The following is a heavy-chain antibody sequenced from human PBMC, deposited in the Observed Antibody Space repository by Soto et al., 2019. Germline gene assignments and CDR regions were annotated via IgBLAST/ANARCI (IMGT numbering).Heavy chain of an antibody. CDR1: GFTFSSYG. V-gene: IGHV3-33*01. J-gene: IGHJ5*02. D-gene: IGHD5-12*01. CDR2: IWYDGSNK. CDR3: AGDRGSGYQPYNWFDP. Sequence: PGGSLRLSCAASGFTFSSYGMHWVRQAPGKGLEWVAVIWYDGSNKYYADSVKGRFTISRDNSKNTLYLQMNSLRAEDTAVYYCAGDRGSGYQPYNWFDPWGQGTLVTVSS.